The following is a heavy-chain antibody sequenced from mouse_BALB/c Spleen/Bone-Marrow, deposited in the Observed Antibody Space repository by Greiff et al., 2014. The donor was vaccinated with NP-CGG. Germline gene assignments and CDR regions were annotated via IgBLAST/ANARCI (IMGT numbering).Heavy chain of an antibody. CDR2: IYPGDGAT. J-gene: IGHJ3*01. CDR3: ARRDDGSRYGWFAY. CDR1: GFAFSSSW. D-gene: IGHD1-1*01. Sequence: QVQLQQSRMPFSDPKKTVKLSCTASGFAFSSSWMHWLQQRPGQGLEWIGRIYPGDGATHYTGTFKAKSTLTAAKSSSTAFMQRSSLTYVDGAVYFCARRDDGSRYGWFAYWGQGTLGTGSA. V-gene: IGHV1-80*01.